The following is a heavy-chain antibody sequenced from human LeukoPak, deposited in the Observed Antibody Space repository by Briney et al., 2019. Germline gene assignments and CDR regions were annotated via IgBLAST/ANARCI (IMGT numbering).Heavy chain of an antibody. CDR2: ISAYNGNT. CDR1: GYTFTSYG. J-gene: IGHJ4*02. Sequence: ASVKVSCKASGYTFTSYGISWVRQAPGQGLEWMGWISAYNGNTNYAQKLQGRVTMTTDTSTSTAYMELSSLRSEDTAVYYCARWKSSGSYYSHFDYWGQGTLVTVSS. V-gene: IGHV1-18*01. CDR3: ARWKSSGSYYSHFDY. D-gene: IGHD1-26*01.